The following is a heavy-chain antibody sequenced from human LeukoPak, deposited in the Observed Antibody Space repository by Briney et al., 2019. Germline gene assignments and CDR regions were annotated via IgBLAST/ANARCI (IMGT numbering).Heavy chain of an antibody. Sequence: PSETLSLTCTASGGSISSSNYYSGWIRQPPGKGLEWIGSIYYSGITYYNPSLKSRVTISVETSNYQFSLKLSSVTAADTALYYCARLLIYCSSTSCHFDYWGQGTLVTVSS. V-gene: IGHV4-39*01. CDR1: GGSISSSNYY. D-gene: IGHD2-2*01. CDR2: IYYSGIT. J-gene: IGHJ4*02. CDR3: ARLLIYCSSTSCHFDY.